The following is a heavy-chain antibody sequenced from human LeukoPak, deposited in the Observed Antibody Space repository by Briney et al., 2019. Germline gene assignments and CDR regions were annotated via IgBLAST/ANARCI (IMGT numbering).Heavy chain of an antibody. V-gene: IGHV4-59*02. Sequence: SETLSLTCTVSGGSVNNYYWTWIRQPPGKGPEWIGYIYYRGTTNYNPSLKSRVTISINTSKNQFSLKLSSVTAADTAVYYCARGAIAALDYWGQGTLVTVSS. CDR3: ARGAIAALDY. CDR1: GGSVNNYY. CDR2: IYYRGTT. J-gene: IGHJ4*02. D-gene: IGHD6-6*01.